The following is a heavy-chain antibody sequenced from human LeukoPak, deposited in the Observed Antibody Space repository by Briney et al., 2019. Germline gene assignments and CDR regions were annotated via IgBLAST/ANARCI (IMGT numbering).Heavy chain of an antibody. CDR1: GENFSIYF. Sequence: SETLSLTCAVYGENFSIYFYSWVRQPPGKGLEWIGEINHGGSTSYNPSLKSRVTISVDTSKNQFSLKLSSVTAADTAVYYCARDSRGVPAAISAFDIWGQGTMVTVSS. CDR3: ARDSRGVPAAISAFDI. J-gene: IGHJ3*02. D-gene: IGHD2-2*01. CDR2: INHGGST. V-gene: IGHV4-34*01.